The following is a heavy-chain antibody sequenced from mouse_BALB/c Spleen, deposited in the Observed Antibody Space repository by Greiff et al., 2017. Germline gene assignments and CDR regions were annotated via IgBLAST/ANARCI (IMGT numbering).Heavy chain of an antibody. D-gene: IGHD2-3*01. CDR2: IYPGDGDT. CDR3: AREGLLDY. Sequence: VKLQESGAELVRPGSSVKISCKASGYAFSSYWMNWVKQRPGQGLEWIGQIYPGDGDTNYNGKFKGKATLTADKSSSTAYMQLSSLTSEDSAVYFCAREGLLDYWGQGTTLTVSS. CDR1: GYAFSSYW. J-gene: IGHJ2*01. V-gene: IGHV1-80*01.